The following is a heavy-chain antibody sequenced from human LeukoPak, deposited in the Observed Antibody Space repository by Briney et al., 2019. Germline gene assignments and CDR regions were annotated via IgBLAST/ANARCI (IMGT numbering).Heavy chain of an antibody. CDR3: ARAPADILTGYPYWFDP. V-gene: IGHV1-69*06. CDR1: GYTFTGYY. CDR2: IIPIFGTA. J-gene: IGHJ5*02. Sequence: GATVKVSCKASGYTFTGYYMHWVRQAPGQGLEWMGGIIPIFGTANYAQKFQGRVTITADKSTSTAYMELSSLRSEDTAVYYCARAPADILTGYPYWFDPWGQGTLVTVSS. D-gene: IGHD3-9*01.